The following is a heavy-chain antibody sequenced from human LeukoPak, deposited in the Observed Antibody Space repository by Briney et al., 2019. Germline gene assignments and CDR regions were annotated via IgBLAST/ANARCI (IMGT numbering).Heavy chain of an antibody. D-gene: IGHD5-18*01. CDR2: ISSNGGST. CDR3: ARDGGYSYGYGLDY. V-gene: IGHV3-64*01. J-gene: IGHJ4*02. CDR1: GFTFSTFA. Sequence: PGGSLRLSCAASGFTFSTFAMIWVRQPPGKGLEYVSAISSNGGSTYYANSVKGRFTISRDNSKNTLYLQMGSLRAEDMAVYYCARDGGYSYGYGLDYWGQGTLVTVSS.